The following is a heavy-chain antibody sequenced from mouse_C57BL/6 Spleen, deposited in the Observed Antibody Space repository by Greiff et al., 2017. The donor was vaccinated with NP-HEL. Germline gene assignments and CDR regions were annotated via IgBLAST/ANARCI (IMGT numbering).Heavy chain of an antibody. V-gene: IGHV1-64*01. J-gene: IGHJ2*01. CDR2: IHPNSGST. CDR3: ARDRSTMITYYFDY. Sequence: VQLQQPGAEPVKPGASVKLSCKASGYTFTSYWMHWVKQRPGQGLEWIGMIHPNSGSTNYNEKFKSKATLTVDKSSSTAYMQLSSLTSEDSAVYYCARDRSTMITYYFDYWGQGTTLTVSS. CDR1: GYTFTSYW. D-gene: IGHD2-4*01.